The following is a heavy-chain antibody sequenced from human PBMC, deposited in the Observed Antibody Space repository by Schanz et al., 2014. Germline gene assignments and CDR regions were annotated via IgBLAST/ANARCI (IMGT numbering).Heavy chain of an antibody. J-gene: IGHJ6*01. V-gene: IGHV3-23*01. Sequence: ASGFSLGNYALSWVRPAPGTGLEWVSAMSGGGGTTYYADSVKGRFTISRDNSKNTLYLQMCRLRAEDKAVYYCARGYDWNGPLFHGALHIRGRGRIDDV. CDR2: MSGGGGTT. CDR3: ARGYDWNGPLFHGALHIRGRGRIDDV. CDR1: GFSLGNYA. D-gene: IGHD1-20*01.